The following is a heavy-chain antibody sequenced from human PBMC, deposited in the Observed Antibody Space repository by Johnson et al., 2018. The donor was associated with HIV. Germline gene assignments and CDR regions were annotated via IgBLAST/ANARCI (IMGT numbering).Heavy chain of an antibody. V-gene: IGHV3-7*04. Sequence: EKLVESGGGLVQPGGSLRLSCTASGFTFSSYWMNWVRQAPGKGLEWVANLKSDGSEKHFVDSVKGRFTIYRDNAKNSLYMQMSSLRAEDTAMYYCARGGYCSGGRCYSIHAFDIWGQGTMVTVS. CDR2: LKSDGSEK. CDR1: GFTFSSYW. D-gene: IGHD2-15*01. CDR3: ARGGYCSGGRCYSIHAFDI. J-gene: IGHJ3*02.